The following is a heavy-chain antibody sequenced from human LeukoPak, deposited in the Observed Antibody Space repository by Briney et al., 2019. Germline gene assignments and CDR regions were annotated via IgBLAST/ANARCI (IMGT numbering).Heavy chain of an antibody. CDR2: IHHSGST. CDR3: ASKLTAVAGYFDC. V-gene: IGHV4-4*02. J-gene: IGHJ4*02. Sequence: SSETLSLTCAVSGGSISSSHWWSWVRQPPGKGLEWIGEIHHSGSTNYNPSLKSRVTISVDKSKNQFSLKLSSVTAADTAVYYCASKLTAVAGYFDCWGQGTLVTVSS. CDR1: GGSISSSHW. D-gene: IGHD6-19*01.